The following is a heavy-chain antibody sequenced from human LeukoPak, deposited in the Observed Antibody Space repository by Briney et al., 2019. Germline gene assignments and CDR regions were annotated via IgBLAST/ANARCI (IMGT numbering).Heavy chain of an antibody. Sequence: GGSLRLSCAASGFTFDDYAMHWVRQVPGKGLEWVSGISWNSGSIVYADSVKGRFTISRDNAKNSLYLQKNSLRAEDTAVYYCARDPVVRGVTLWGPDYWGQGTLVTVSS. CDR1: GFTFDDYA. CDR2: ISWNSGSI. D-gene: IGHD3-10*01. V-gene: IGHV3-9*01. CDR3: ARDPVVRGVTLWGPDY. J-gene: IGHJ4*02.